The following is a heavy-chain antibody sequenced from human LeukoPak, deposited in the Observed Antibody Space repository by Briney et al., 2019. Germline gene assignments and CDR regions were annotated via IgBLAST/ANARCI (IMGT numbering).Heavy chain of an antibody. CDR2: ISGSGGST. J-gene: IGHJ3*02. CDR1: GFTFSSYG. V-gene: IGHV3-23*01. CDR3: TRGAYCSGGRCPGPFDI. Sequence: GGSLRLSCAASGFTFSSYGMSWVRQAPGKGLEWVSAISGSGGSTYYADSVKGRFTISRDNSKNTLYLQMNSLKTEDTAVYYCTRGAYCSGGRCPGPFDIWGQGTTVTVSS. D-gene: IGHD2-15*01.